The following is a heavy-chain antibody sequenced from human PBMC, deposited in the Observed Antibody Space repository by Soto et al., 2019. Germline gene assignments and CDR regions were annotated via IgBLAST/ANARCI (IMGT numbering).Heavy chain of an antibody. CDR2: IIPIFDTT. CDR1: EGTFSSYA. Sequence: ASVEVSCKASEGTFSSYAISWVRQAPGQGLEWMGGIIPIFDTTNYAQKFQGRVTITADESTSTAYMELSSLRSEDTAGYYCATTQSYYDSSGYKPRWGFYYLDYWGQRTLVTVSS. D-gene: IGHD3-22*01. CDR3: ATTQSYYDSSGYKPRWGFYYLDY. J-gene: IGHJ4*02. V-gene: IGHV1-69*13.